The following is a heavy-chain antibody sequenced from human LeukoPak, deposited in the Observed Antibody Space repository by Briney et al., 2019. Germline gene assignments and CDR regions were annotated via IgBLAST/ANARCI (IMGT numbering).Heavy chain of an antibody. Sequence: PGGSLRLSCAASGFNFSSHALHWVRQAPGKGLDWVALISNDGSNKYYADSVKGRFTISRDNSKSTLYLQMNTLRTADTAVYYCARVIAAAEGGLQHWGQGTLVTVSS. D-gene: IGHD6-13*01. CDR2: ISNDGSNK. CDR1: GFNFSSHA. CDR3: ARVIAAAEGGLQH. J-gene: IGHJ1*01. V-gene: IGHV3-30-3*01.